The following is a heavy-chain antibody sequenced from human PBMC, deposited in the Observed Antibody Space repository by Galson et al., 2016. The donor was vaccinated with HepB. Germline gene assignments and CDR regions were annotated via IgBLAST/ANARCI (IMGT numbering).Heavy chain of an antibody. V-gene: IGHV3-21*01. CDR1: GFTFTSYT. Sequence: SVRLSCAASGFTFTSYTMNWVRQAPGKALEWVASVSGPSFYIFYTDSVKGRFTISRDNAINSLFLQMHDLRPEDTAVYYCARGRQQPPAYYYYYMDVWGKGTTVTVSS. J-gene: IGHJ6*03. D-gene: IGHD2-15*01. CDR2: VSGPSFYI. CDR3: ARGRQQPPAYYYYYMDV.